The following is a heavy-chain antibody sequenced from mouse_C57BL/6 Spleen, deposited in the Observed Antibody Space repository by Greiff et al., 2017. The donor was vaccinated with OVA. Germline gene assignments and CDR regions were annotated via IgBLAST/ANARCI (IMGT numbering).Heavy chain of an antibody. J-gene: IGHJ4*01. CDR1: GFNIKDDY. D-gene: IGHD1-1*01. Sequence: VQLQQSGAELVRPGASVKLSCTASGFNIKDDYMHWVKQRPEQGLEWIGWIDPENGDTEYASKFQGKATITADTSSNTAYLQLSSLTSEDTAVYYCTARYSFYAMDDWGQGTSVTVSS. CDR2: IDPENGDT. V-gene: IGHV14-4*01. CDR3: TARYSFYAMDD.